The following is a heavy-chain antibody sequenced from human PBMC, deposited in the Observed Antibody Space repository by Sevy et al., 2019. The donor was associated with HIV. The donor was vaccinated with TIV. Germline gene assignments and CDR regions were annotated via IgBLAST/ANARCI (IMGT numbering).Heavy chain of an antibody. CDR1: GGSINSGDYY. D-gene: IGHD3-16*01. Sequence: SETLSLTCTVSGGSINSGDYYWSWIRQHPEKGLEWIGYIFHTGSTYYNRSFKSRATIPVDTSKNQFSLKLSLMTAADTAVYYCAREGTKGVWFDPWGQGTLVTVSS. J-gene: IGHJ5*02. CDR3: AREGTKGVWFDP. CDR2: IFHTGST. V-gene: IGHV4-31*03.